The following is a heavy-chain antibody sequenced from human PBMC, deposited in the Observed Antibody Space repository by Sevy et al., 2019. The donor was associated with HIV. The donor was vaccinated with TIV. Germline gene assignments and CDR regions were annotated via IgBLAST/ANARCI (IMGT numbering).Heavy chain of an antibody. J-gene: IGHJ4*02. CDR2: IKSKTDGGTT. CDR3: ATEGLYCSGSTCYTEGFDD. CDR1: GFTFSNGW. V-gene: IGHV3-15*01. D-gene: IGHD2-15*01. Sequence: GGSLRLSCAASGFTFSNGWMSWVRQAPGKGLEWVGRIKSKTDGGTTDYAAPMKGRFTISRDDSKNTVYLQMNSLKSEVTAVYYCATEGLYCSGSTCYTEGFDDWGQGTLVTVSS.